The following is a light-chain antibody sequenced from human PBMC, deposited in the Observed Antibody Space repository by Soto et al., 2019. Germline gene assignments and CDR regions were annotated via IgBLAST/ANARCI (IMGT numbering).Light chain of an antibody. V-gene: IGKV1-39*01. CDR1: QSISTY. CDR3: QQSYSALLIT. CDR2: AAS. Sequence: DIQMTQSPSSLSASVGDRVTITCRASQSISTYLNWYQQKPGKAPKRLLYAASDLQSGVPSRFSGSGSRTDVTLSISSLQPEDFASYYCQQSYSALLITFGQGTRLEIK. J-gene: IGKJ5*01.